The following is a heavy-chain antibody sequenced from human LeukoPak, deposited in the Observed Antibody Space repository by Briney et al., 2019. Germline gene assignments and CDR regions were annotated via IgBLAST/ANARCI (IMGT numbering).Heavy chain of an antibody. V-gene: IGHV3-48*03. Sequence: AGGSLRLSCAASGFIFSSHEMNWVRQAPGKGLEWVSYISDSGSTIHYADSVKGRFTISRDNAKNSLYLQMNSLRAEDTAVYYCVRVGALMTTVTTAFEYWGQGILVTVSS. J-gene: IGHJ4*02. CDR3: VRVGALMTTVTTAFEY. CDR1: GFIFSSHE. CDR2: ISDSGSTI. D-gene: IGHD4-17*01.